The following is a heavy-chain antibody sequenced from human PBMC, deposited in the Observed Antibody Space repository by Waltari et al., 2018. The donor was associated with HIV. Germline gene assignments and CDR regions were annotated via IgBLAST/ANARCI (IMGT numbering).Heavy chain of an antibody. D-gene: IGHD3-10*01. CDR1: GYSISSGFY. Sequence: RSLTCAVSGYSISSGFYWAWIRQPPGEGLVWIGNVYPSGATTYNPSLESRVSISLDTSANKFSLKLTSVTAADTAVYYCARYGSGTSFEYWGQGARVTVSS. CDR2: VYPSGAT. CDR3: ARYGSGTSFEY. J-gene: IGHJ4*02. V-gene: IGHV4-38-2*01.